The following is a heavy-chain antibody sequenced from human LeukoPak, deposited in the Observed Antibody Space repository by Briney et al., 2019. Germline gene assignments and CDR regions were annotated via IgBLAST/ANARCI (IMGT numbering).Heavy chain of an antibody. D-gene: IGHD3-3*01. CDR2: ISAYNGNT. Sequence: ASVKVSCKASGYTFTSYGISWVRQAPGQGLEWMGWISAYNGNTNYAQKLQGRVTMTTDTSTSTAYMELRSLRSDDTAVYYCARAHDFWSGYYTGIEYWGQGTLVTVSS. CDR1: GYTFTSYG. V-gene: IGHV1-18*01. CDR3: ARAHDFWSGYYTGIEY. J-gene: IGHJ4*02.